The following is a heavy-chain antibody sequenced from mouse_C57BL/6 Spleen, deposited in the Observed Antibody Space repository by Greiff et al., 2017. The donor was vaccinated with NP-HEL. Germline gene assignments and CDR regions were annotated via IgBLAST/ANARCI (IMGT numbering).Heavy chain of an antibody. Sequence: QVQLQQSGAELARPGASVKLSCKASGYTFTSYGISWVKQRTGQGPEWIGEIYPRSGNTYYNEKFKGKATLTADKSSSPAYMELRSLTSEDSAVYFCARVYYGSSYGWYFDVWGTGTTVTVSS. D-gene: IGHD1-1*01. J-gene: IGHJ1*03. CDR3: ARVYYGSSYGWYFDV. CDR2: IYPRSGNT. V-gene: IGHV1-81*01. CDR1: GYTFTSYG.